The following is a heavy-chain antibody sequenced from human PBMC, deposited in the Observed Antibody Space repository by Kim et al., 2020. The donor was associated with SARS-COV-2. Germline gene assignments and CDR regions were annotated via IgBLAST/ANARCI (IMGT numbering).Heavy chain of an antibody. D-gene: IGHD2-21*01. CDR3: ARAISFGVLYYFDY. J-gene: IGHJ4*02. V-gene: IGHV1-69*13. Sequence: SVKVSCKASGGTFRSYGIGWVRQAPGQGLEWMAEIIPIFGAPSYAQKFQGRVTITADETTSTSYMELTSLRSEDTAVYYCARAISFGVLYYFDYWGQGSLVTVSS. CDR2: IIPIFGAP. CDR1: GGTFRSYG.